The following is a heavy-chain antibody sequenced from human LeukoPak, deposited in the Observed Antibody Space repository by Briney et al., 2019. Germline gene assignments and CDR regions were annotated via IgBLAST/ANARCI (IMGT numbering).Heavy chain of an antibody. Sequence: SETLSLTCAVSGGSISSSNWWSWVRQPPGKGLEWIGEIYHSGSTNYNPSLKSRVTISVDKSKNQFSLKLSSATAADTAVYYCARVLTGYYTFFDYWGQGTLVTVSS. CDR3: ARVLTGYYTFFDY. CDR1: GGSISSSNW. D-gene: IGHD3-9*01. CDR2: IYHSGST. V-gene: IGHV4-4*02. J-gene: IGHJ4*02.